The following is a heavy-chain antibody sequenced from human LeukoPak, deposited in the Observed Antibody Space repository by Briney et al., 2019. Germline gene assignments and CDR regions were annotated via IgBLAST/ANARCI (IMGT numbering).Heavy chain of an antibody. D-gene: IGHD1-26*01. CDR3: ARSQSQSGTYRYYFAY. Sequence: SETLSLTCTVSGVSVGSAGYHWTWIRQAPGKGLEWIGYMYYNESSNYNPFLKSRVTMSLDPSQNEFSLKLTSVTAADTAVYYCARSQSQSGTYRYYFAYWGQGTLVTVSS. CDR2: MYYNESS. CDR1: GVSVGSAGYH. J-gene: IGHJ4*02. V-gene: IGHV4-61*08.